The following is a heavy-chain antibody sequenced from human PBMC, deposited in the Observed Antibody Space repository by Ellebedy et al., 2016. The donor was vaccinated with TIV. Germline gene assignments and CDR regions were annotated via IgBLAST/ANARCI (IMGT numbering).Heavy chain of an antibody. V-gene: IGHV3-33*08. CDR3: ARDQLRCGGDCYSVPKYYFDY. Sequence: PGGSLRLSCAASGFTFTSYGMHWVRQAPGKGLAWVAVIWYDGSNKYYADSVKGRFTISRDNSRNTLYLQMNSLRAADTAVYYCARDQLRCGGDCYSVPKYYFDYWGQGTLVTVSS. J-gene: IGHJ4*02. CDR2: IWYDGSNK. D-gene: IGHD2-21*02. CDR1: GFTFTSYG.